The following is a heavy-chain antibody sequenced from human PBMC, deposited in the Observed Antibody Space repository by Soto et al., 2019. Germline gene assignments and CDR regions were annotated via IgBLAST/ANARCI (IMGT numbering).Heavy chain of an antibody. V-gene: IGHV4-30-2*01. D-gene: IGHD5-12*01. CDR1: GGSLSSGGYS. J-gene: IGHJ4*02. CDR2: IYHSGST. Sequence: SETLSLTCAVSGGSLSSGGYSWSWIRQPPGKGLEWIGYIYHSGSTYYNPSLKSRVTISVDRSKNQFSLKLSSVTAADTAVYYCARGSSRDGYNYWGQGTLVTVSS. CDR3: ARGSSRDGYNY.